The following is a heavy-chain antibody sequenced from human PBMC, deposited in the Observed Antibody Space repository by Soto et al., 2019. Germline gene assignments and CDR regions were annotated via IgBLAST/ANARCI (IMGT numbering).Heavy chain of an antibody. J-gene: IGHJ4*02. V-gene: IGHV1-3*01. CDR1: GYTFTSYA. Sequence: QVQLVQSGAEVKKPGASVKVSCKASGYTFTSYAMHWVRQAPGQRLEWMGWINAGNGKTKYSQKFQGRVTITRDTSASTAYMELSSLRSEDTAVYDFARDFSWFGELIGSDYWGQGTLVTVSS. D-gene: IGHD3-10*01. CDR3: ARDFSWFGELIGSDY. CDR2: INAGNGKT.